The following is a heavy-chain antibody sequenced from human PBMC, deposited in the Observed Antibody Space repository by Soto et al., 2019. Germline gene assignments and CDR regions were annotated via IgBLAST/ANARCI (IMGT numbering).Heavy chain of an antibody. V-gene: IGHV3-30*18. D-gene: IGHD6-19*01. CDR3: AKDIGAVAGKGPYYYYGMDV. CDR2: ISYDGSNK. J-gene: IGHJ6*02. CDR1: GFTFSSYG. Sequence: PGGSLRLSCAASGFTFSSYGMHWVRQAPGKGLGGVAVISYDGSNKYYADSVKGRFTISRDNSKNTLYLQMNSLRAEDTAVYYCAKDIGAVAGKGPYYYYGMDVWGQGTTVTVSS.